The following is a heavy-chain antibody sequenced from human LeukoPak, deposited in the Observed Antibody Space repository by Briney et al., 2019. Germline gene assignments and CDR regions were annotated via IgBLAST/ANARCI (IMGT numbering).Heavy chain of an antibody. V-gene: IGHV1-18*01. D-gene: IGHD2-2*01. CDR3: ARERHYCSSTSCSGDWFDP. Sequence: GASVKVSCKASGYTFISYGITWVRQAPGQGLEWLGWISAYNGNIDYAQKLQGRVTLTTDTSTSTAYMELRSLRSDDTAVYYCARERHYCSSTSCSGDWFDPWGQGTLVTVSS. CDR1: GYTFISYG. J-gene: IGHJ5*02. CDR2: ISAYNGNI.